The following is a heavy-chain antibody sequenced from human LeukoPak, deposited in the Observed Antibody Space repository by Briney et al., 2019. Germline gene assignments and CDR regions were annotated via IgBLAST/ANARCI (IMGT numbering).Heavy chain of an antibody. J-gene: IGHJ3*02. V-gene: IGHV4-34*01. CDR1: GGSFSGYY. D-gene: IGHD6-19*01. Sequence: SETLSLTCAVYGGSFSGYYWSWIRQPPGKGLEWIGEINHSGSTNYNPSLKSRVTISVDTSKNQFSLKLSSVTAADTAVYYCARDQSGYSSGWYYAFDIWGQGTMVTVSS. CDR3: ARDQSGYSSGWYYAFDI. CDR2: INHSGST.